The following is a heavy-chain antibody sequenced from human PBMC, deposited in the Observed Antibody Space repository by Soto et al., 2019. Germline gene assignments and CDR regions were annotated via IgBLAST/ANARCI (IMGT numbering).Heavy chain of an antibody. J-gene: IGHJ6*02. CDR1: RDTFSKYA. V-gene: IGHV1-69*01. CDR2: IIPIFGSR. CDR3: ARGEPYVGV. Sequence: QVQLVQSGAEVKKPGSSVKVSCKASRDTFSKYAFNWVRQAPGQGLEWMGWIIPIFGSRNYAEKFQGRVTITADESTSTAYMELRSLRFEDTAVYYCARGEPYVGVWGQGTTVTVSS. D-gene: IGHD3-10*02.